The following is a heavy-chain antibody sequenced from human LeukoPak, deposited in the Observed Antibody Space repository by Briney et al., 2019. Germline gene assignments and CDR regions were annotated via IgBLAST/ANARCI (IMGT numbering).Heavy chain of an antibody. J-gene: IGHJ5*02. D-gene: IGHD2-2*01. CDR3: ARDSGYCSSTSCSPEFDP. CDR1: GYTFTGYY. CDR2: INPNSGGT. V-gene: IGHV1-2*02. Sequence: GASVKVSCKASGYTFTGYYMHWVRQAPGQGLEWMGWINPNSGGTNYAQKFQGRVTMTRDTSISTAYMELSRLRSDDTAVYYCARDSGYCSSTSCSPEFDPWGQGTLVTVSS.